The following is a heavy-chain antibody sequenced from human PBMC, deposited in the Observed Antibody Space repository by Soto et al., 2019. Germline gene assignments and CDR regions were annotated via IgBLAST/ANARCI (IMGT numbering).Heavy chain of an antibody. Sequence: EVQLLESGGGVVQPGGSLRLSCAASGFTFSDYAMSWVRQAPGKGLEWVSGISGSGGSTYYADSVKGRFTISRDNSENTLYLQVNRLRAEDTAVYYCARRVITDYYYYGMDVWGQGTRVTVSS. CDR1: GFTFSDYA. V-gene: IGHV3-23*01. CDR2: ISGSGGST. J-gene: IGHJ6*02. CDR3: ARRVITDYYYYGMDV. D-gene: IGHD3-22*01.